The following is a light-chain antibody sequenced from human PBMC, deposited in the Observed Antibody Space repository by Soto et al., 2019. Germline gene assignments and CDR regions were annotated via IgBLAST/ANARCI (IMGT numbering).Light chain of an antibody. CDR2: DAS. CDR3: QQYNSYRT. CDR1: QSITNW. V-gene: IGKV1-5*01. J-gene: IGKJ1*01. Sequence: DIQMTQSPSTLSASVGDRVTITCRASQSITNWLAWYQQKPGKAPKLLIYDASSLESGVPSRFSGSGSGTQFTLTISSLQPDDFATYYCQQYNSYRTFGQGTKVDI.